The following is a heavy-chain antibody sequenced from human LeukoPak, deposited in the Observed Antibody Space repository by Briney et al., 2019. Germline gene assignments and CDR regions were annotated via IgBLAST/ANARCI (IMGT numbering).Heavy chain of an antibody. V-gene: IGHV3-30*02. CDR3: ARASDYYDSSGYY. CDR1: GFTFSGYG. Sequence: PGGSLRLSCAASGFTFSGYGMHWVRQAPGKGLEWVAFIHYDGARSYYADSVKGRFTISRDNAKNSLSLQMNSLRVEDTAVYYCARASDYYDSSGYYWGQGTLVTVSS. D-gene: IGHD3-22*01. J-gene: IGHJ4*02. CDR2: IHYDGARS.